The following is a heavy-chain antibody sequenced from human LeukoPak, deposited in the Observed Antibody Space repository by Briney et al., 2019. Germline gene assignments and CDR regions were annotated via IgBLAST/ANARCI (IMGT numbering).Heavy chain of an antibody. CDR2: IYYSGST. V-gene: IGHV4-38-2*02. Sequence: SETLSLTCTVSGYSISSNYYWGWIRQPPGKGLEWIGSIYYSGSTYYNPSLKSRVTISVDTSKNQFSLKLSSVTAADTAVYYCARAYCGGDCYRSYYYYMDVWGKGTTVTVSS. CDR1: GYSISSNYY. D-gene: IGHD2-21*02. CDR3: ARAYCGGDCYRSYYYYMDV. J-gene: IGHJ6*03.